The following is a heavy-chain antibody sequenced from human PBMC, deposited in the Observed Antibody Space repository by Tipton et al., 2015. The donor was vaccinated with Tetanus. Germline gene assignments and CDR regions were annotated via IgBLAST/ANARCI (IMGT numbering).Heavy chain of an antibody. CDR1: GGSISSRSHY. V-gene: IGHV4-39*02. CDR3: ARESPYDFNVPY. Sequence: LTCTVSGGSISSRSHYWGWIRQPPGKGLEWIGSIYYSGSTHYNPSLKSRVTISVDTSNNQFSLKLSSVTAADTAVLYCARESPYDFNVPYWGQGTLVTVSS. CDR2: IYYSGST. J-gene: IGHJ4*02. D-gene: IGHD3-3*01.